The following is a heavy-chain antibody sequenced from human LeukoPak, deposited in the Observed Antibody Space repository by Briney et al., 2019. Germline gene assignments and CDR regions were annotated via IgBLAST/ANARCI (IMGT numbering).Heavy chain of an antibody. CDR3: ARCLVRGVIISGFDY. Sequence: ASVKVSCKASGGTFSSYAISWVRQAPGQGLEWMGGIIPIFGTANYAQEFQGRVTITADESTSTAYMELSSLRSEDTAVYYCARCLVRGVIISGFDYWGQGTLVTVSS. V-gene: IGHV1-69*13. CDR1: GGTFSSYA. CDR2: IIPIFGTA. D-gene: IGHD3-10*01. J-gene: IGHJ4*02.